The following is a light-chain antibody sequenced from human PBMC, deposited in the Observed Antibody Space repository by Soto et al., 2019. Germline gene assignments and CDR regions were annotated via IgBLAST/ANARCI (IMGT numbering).Light chain of an antibody. CDR2: DVS. J-gene: IGLJ1*01. V-gene: IGLV2-11*01. Sequence: QSDLTQPRSVSGSPGQSVTISCTGTSSVVGGYNYVSWYQQHPGKAPKLMIYDVSKRPSGVPDRFSGSKSGNTASLTISGLQAEDEADYYCCSYAGSYTYVFGTGTKVTVL. CDR3: CSYAGSYTYV. CDR1: SSVVGGYNY.